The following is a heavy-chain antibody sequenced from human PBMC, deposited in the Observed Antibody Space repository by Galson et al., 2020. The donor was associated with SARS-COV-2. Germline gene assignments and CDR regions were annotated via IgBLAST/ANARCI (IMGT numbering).Heavy chain of an antibody. D-gene: IGHD3-3*01. V-gene: IGHV3-21*01. CDR1: GFTFSSYS. J-gene: IGHJ4*02. CDR2: ISSSSSYI. Sequence: GESLKISCAASGFTFSSYSMNWVRQAPGKGLEWVSSISSSSSYIYYADSVKGRFTISRDNAKNSLYLQMNSLRAEDTAVYYCARDPTADYDFWSGYYYLFDYWGQGTLVTVSS. CDR3: ARDPTADYDFWSGYYYLFDY.